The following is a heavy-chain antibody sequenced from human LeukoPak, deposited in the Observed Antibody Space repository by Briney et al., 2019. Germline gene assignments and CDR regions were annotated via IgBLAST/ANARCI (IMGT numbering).Heavy chain of an antibody. CDR1: GFTFSSHD. CDR2: ITTATSSYI. D-gene: IGHD2-15*01. CDR3: ARDYGGPHYFDY. J-gene: IGHJ4*02. Sequence: GGSLRLSCAASGFTFSSHDMNWVRQAPGKGLEWVSSITTATSSYIYYADSVKGRFTISRDDTKNSLYLQMDSLRAEDTAVYYCARDYGGPHYFDYWGQGTLVTVSS. V-gene: IGHV3-21*01.